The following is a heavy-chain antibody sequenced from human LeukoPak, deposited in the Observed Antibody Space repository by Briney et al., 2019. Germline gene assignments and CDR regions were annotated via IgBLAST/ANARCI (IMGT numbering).Heavy chain of an antibody. CDR2: VYYSGST. V-gene: IGHV4-59*02. J-gene: IGHJ6*02. Sequence: PSETLSLTCVVSGGSVSGYYWGWIRQPPGRGLEWIGYVYYSGSTNYNPSFKSRITISVDTSRNQFSLQLSSVTAADTAVYYCAKDNKGSNYYDSSGMDVWGQGTTVTVSS. D-gene: IGHD3-22*01. CDR3: AKDNKGSNYYDSSGMDV. CDR1: GGSVSGYY.